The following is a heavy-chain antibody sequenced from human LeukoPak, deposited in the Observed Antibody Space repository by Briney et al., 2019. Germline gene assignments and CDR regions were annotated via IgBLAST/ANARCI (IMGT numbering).Heavy chain of an antibody. CDR2: ISGDGGST. Sequence: GGSLRLSCAASGFTFDDYGMHWVRQAPGKGLEWVSLISGDGGSTYYADSVKGRFTISRDNAKNSLYLQMNSLRAEDTAVYYCLRADSSGYYFDYWGQGTLVTVSS. J-gene: IGHJ4*02. V-gene: IGHV3-43*02. CDR3: LRADSSGYYFDY. CDR1: GFTFDDYG. D-gene: IGHD3-22*01.